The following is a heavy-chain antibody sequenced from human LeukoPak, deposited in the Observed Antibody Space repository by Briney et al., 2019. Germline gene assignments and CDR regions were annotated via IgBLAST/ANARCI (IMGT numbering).Heavy chain of an antibody. J-gene: IGHJ6*02. CDR2: IIPIFGTA. Sequence: SVKVSCKASGGTFSSYAISWVRQAPGQGLEWMGGIIPIFGTANYAQKFQGRVTITADESTSTAYMELSSLRSEDTAVYYCTSCPGPCYYYHGMDVWGQGTTVTVSS. V-gene: IGHV1-69*13. CDR1: GGTFSSYA. CDR3: TSCPGPCYYYHGMDV.